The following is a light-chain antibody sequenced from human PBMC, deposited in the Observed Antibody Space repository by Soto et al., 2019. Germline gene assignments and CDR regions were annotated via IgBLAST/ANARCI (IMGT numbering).Light chain of an antibody. Sequence: QSALTQPPSASGSPGQSVTISCTGTSSDVGGYNYVSWYQHHPGKAPKLMIYEVSKRPSGVPDRFSGSKSGSAASLTVSGLQAEDEADYYFSSYAGGNTDVYRTG. CDR1: SSDVGGYNY. CDR2: EVS. V-gene: IGLV2-8*01. J-gene: IGLJ1*01. CDR3: SSYAGGNTDV.